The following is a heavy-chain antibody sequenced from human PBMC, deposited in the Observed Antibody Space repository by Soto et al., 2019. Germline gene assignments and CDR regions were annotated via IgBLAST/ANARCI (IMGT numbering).Heavy chain of an antibody. V-gene: IGHV4-34*01. CDR1: GGSLSGYF. J-gene: IGHJ5*02. D-gene: IGHD3-10*01. CDR2: ISHSGST. CDR3: ARYGPGVETPTCWFGP. Sequence: QVQLQQWGAGLVKPLETLSLTCAVDGGSLSGYFWSWIRQSPGKGLEWIGEISHSGSTKYNPSLNSRVTISLDTSKSHFSLKLSSVTAADTAVYYCARYGPGVETPTCWFGPWGQGTLVTVSS.